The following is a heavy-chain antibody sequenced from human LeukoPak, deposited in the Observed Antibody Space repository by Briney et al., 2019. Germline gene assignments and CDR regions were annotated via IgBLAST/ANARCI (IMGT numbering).Heavy chain of an antibody. Sequence: SETLSLTCTVSGGSISSYYWSWIRQPAGKGLEWIGRIYTSGSTNYNPSLKSRVTMSVDTSKNQFSLKLSSVTAADTAVYYCAGECGGSCYSRWFDPWGQGTLVTVSS. D-gene: IGHD2-15*01. CDR1: GGSISSYY. CDR2: IYTSGST. J-gene: IGHJ5*02. V-gene: IGHV4-4*07. CDR3: AGECGGSCYSRWFDP.